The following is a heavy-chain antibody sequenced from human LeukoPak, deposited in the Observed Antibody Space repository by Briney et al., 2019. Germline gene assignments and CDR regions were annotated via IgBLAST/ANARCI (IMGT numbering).Heavy chain of an antibody. CDR2: ISGSGGST. CDR1: GFTFSNYA. J-gene: IGHJ4*02. D-gene: IGHD6-19*01. Sequence: GGSLRLSCAASGFTFSNYAMSWVRQAPGKGLEWLSTISGSGGSTYYADSVKGRFTLSRDNSKNTLYLQMNSLRVEDTGVYYCARITVTGTTDLDYWGQGTLVTVSS. CDR3: ARITVTGTTDLDY. V-gene: IGHV3-23*01.